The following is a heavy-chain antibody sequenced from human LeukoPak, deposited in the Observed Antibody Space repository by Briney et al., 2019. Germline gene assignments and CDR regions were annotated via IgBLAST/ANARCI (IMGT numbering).Heavy chain of an antibody. D-gene: IGHD1-26*01. J-gene: IGHJ3*02. Sequence: PGGSLRLSCAASGFTFSNYRMNWVRQAPGKGLEWVSSISVTSSYIYYADSVKGRFTISRDNANSSLSLQMHSLRAEDTSVYYCAREDSGSYDPGSFDIWGQGTLVTVSS. V-gene: IGHV3-21*01. CDR2: ISVTSSYI. CDR3: AREDSGSYDPGSFDI. CDR1: GFTFSNYR.